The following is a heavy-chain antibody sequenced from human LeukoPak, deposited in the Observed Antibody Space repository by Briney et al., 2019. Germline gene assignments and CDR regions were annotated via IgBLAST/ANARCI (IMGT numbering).Heavy chain of an antibody. CDR3: ARDGGGHGDILYYYYMDV. Sequence: SETLSLTCTVSGGSISSGSYYWSWIRQPPGKGLEWIGEINHSGSTNYNPSLKSRVTISVDTSKNQFSLKLSSVTAADTAVYYCARDGGGHGDILYYYYMDVWGKGTTVTVSS. CDR2: INHSGST. V-gene: IGHV4-39*07. J-gene: IGHJ6*03. CDR1: GGSISSGSYY. D-gene: IGHD4-17*01.